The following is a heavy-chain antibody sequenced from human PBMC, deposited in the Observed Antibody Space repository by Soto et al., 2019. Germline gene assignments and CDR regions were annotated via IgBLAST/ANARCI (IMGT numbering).Heavy chain of an antibody. CDR2: ISGSGGST. J-gene: IGHJ4*02. Sequence: GGSLRLSCAASGFTFSSYAMSWVRQAPGKGLEWVSAISGSGGSTYYADSVKGRFTISRDNSKNTLYLQMNSLRAEDTAVYYCATPGSLSGSYSTLLDYWGQGTLVTVSS. CDR3: ATPGSLSGSYSTLLDY. V-gene: IGHV3-23*01. D-gene: IGHD1-26*01. CDR1: GFTFSSYA.